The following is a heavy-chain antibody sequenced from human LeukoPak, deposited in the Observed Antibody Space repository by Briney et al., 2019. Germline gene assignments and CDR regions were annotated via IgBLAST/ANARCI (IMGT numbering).Heavy chain of an antibody. V-gene: IGHV1-8*02. CDR1: GNTFISDE. CDR2: MSANSGNA. Sequence: GASVKVSCKASGNTFISDEIKGVRQATGQGLEGMGWMSANSGNAASAQKFQGRLTMTRNTSISTAYMELSSLNSDDTAVYYCARNVGHFYYDGSGSELYYYYLDVWGKGTTVTVSS. CDR3: ARNVGHFYYDGSGSELYYYYLDV. J-gene: IGHJ6*03. D-gene: IGHD3-22*01.